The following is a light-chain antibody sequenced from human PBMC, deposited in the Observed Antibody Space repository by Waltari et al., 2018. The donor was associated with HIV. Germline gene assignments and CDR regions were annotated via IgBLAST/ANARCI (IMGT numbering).Light chain of an antibody. CDR1: SSNIGSNA. CDR2: SNN. Sequence: QSVLTQPPSASGTPGQRVSISCSGSSSNIGSNAANWYQQLPGTAPKLLIYSNNPRPSGVPDRFSGSKSGTSASLAISGLQSEDEADYYCAAWDDSLNGYYVFGTGTKVTVL. J-gene: IGLJ1*01. CDR3: AAWDDSLNGYYV. V-gene: IGLV1-44*01.